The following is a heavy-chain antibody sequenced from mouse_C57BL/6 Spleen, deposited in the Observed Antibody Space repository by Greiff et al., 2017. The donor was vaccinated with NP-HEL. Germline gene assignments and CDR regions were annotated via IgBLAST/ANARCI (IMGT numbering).Heavy chain of an antibody. CDR2: ISSGGDYI. D-gene: IGHD4-1*01. Sequence: EVQGVESGEGLVKPGGSLKLSCAASGFTFSSYAMSWVRQTPEKRLEWVAYISSGGDYIYYADTVKGRFTISRDNARNTLYLQMSSLKSEDTAMYYCTRDQVGPYWYFDVWGTGTTVTVSS. CDR1: GFTFSSYA. CDR3: TRDQVGPYWYFDV. V-gene: IGHV5-9-1*02. J-gene: IGHJ1*03.